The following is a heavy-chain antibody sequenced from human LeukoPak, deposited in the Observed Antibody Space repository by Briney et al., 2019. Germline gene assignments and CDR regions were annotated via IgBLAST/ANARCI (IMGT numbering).Heavy chain of an antibody. CDR2: IFSHGET. J-gene: IGHJ4*02. CDR1: GLTVGNNY. CDR3: ARDPPAVSINTYA. D-gene: IGHD2-8*01. Sequence: GGSLRLSCAASGLTVGNNYMNWVRQAPGKGLEWVSLIFSHGETSYADSVKGRFTISRDNSKNTLYLQMNGLGVEDTAVYYCARDPPAVSINTYAWGQGTLVTVSS. V-gene: IGHV3-66*01.